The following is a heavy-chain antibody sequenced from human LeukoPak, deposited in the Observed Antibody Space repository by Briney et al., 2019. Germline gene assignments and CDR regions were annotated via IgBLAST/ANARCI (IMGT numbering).Heavy chain of an antibody. CDR2: ISGSGGST. Sequence: GGSLRLSCAASGFTFSSYAMSWVRQAPGKGLEWVSAISGSGGSTYYADSVKGRFTISRDNSKNTLYLQMNSLRAEDTAVYYCAKDIPGYSSGWYVPLPGYWGQGTLVTVSS. D-gene: IGHD6-19*01. CDR3: AKDIPGYSSGWYVPLPGY. V-gene: IGHV3-23*01. CDR1: GFTFSSYA. J-gene: IGHJ4*02.